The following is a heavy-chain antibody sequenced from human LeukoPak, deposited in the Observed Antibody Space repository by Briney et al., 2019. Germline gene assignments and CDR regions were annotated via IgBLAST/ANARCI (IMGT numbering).Heavy chain of an antibody. CDR1: GFTFSSYE. Sequence: GGSLRLSCAASGFTFSSYEMNWVRQAPGKGLEWVSYISSSSTIYYADSVKGRFTISRDNAKNSLYLQMNSLRAEDTAVYYCARGPNSSGYYSHPFDYWGQGTLVTVSS. D-gene: IGHD3-22*01. J-gene: IGHJ4*02. CDR2: ISSSSTI. CDR3: ARGPNSSGYYSHPFDY. V-gene: IGHV3-48*03.